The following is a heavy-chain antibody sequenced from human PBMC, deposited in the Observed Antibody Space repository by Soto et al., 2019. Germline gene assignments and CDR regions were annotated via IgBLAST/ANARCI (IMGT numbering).Heavy chain of an antibody. Sequence: QVQLVQSGAEEKKPGASVKVSCKASGYTFTSYAMHWVRQAPGQRLEWMGWINAGNGNTKYSQKFQGRVTITRDTSASTAYMEPSSLRSEDTAVYYCARGSGPMIEWHWGQGTLVTVSS. J-gene: IGHJ4*02. CDR1: GYTFTSYA. CDR2: INAGNGNT. CDR3: ARGSGPMIEWH. V-gene: IGHV1-3*05. D-gene: IGHD3-22*01.